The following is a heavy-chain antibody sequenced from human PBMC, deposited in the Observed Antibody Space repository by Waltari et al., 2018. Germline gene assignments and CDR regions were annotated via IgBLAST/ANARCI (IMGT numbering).Heavy chain of an antibody. D-gene: IGHD3-3*01. Sequence: DVYLGESGGGLVQPRGSVRLFCTVSGFTFGSHWMHWVRQVPGKGLVWISRIDDDGSSAIYADSVKGRFTVSRDNAKNTLYLEMNNLKAEDTAVYYCASDCCGSGYRIHYWGQGTLVNVSS. V-gene: IGHV3-74*01. CDR2: IDDDGSSA. J-gene: IGHJ4*02. CDR1: GFTFGSHW. CDR3: ASDCCGSGYRIHY.